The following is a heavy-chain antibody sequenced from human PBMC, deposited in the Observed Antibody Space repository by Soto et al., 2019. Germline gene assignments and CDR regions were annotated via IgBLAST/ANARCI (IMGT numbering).Heavy chain of an antibody. CDR1: GGSVSSGSYY. V-gene: IGHV4-61*01. CDR2: IYYSGST. J-gene: IGHJ3*02. Sequence: PSETLSLTCTVSGGSVSSGSYYWSWIRQPPGKGLECIGYIYYSGSTNYNPSLKSRVTISVDTSKNQFSLKLNSVTAADTAVYYCARNHYYDSSGYFENAFDIWGQGTMVTVS. CDR3: ARNHYYDSSGYFENAFDI. D-gene: IGHD3-22*01.